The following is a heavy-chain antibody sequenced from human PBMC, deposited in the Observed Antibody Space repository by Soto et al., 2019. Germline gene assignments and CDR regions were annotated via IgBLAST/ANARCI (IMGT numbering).Heavy chain of an antibody. CDR3: AREMSTYYYDSSGYYHAFDI. J-gene: IGHJ3*02. CDR1: GGTLSSYA. D-gene: IGHD3-22*01. V-gene: IGHV1-69*01. Sequence: QVQLVKSGAEVKKPGSSVKVSCKASGGTLSSYAISWVRQAPGQGLEWMGGIIPIFGTANYAQKFQGRVTITADESTSTAYMELSSLRSEDTAVYYCAREMSTYYYDSSGYYHAFDIWGQGTMVTVSS. CDR2: IIPIFGTA.